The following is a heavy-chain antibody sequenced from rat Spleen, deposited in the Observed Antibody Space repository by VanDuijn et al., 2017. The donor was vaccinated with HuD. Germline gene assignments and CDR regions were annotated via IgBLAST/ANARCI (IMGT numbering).Heavy chain of an antibody. CDR1: GFTFSSFW. Sequence: EVQLVETGGGLVQPGRSLKLSCVASGFTFSSFWMYWIRQAPVKGLEWVSSINTDGGSTYYPDSVKGRFTISRDNAENTVYLQMNSLTSEDTATYYCATEANYGGLVDAWGQVASVTVSS. D-gene: IGHD1-11*01. V-gene: IGHV5-58*01. CDR3: ATEANYGGLVDA. CDR2: INTDGGST. J-gene: IGHJ4*01.